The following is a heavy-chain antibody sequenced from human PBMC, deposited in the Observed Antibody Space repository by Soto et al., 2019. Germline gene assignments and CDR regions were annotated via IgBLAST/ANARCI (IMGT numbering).Heavy chain of an antibody. CDR1: GGTLSSYS. D-gene: IGHD4-17*01. J-gene: IGHJ4*02. V-gene: IGHV1-69*13. Sequence: SLKVSFQGSGGTLSSYSFSWGRQAPGQGLEWMGGIIPIFGTANYAQKFQGRVTITADESTSTAYMELSSLRSEDTAVYYCARVDENGDYVYFWGQGTLVTVSS. CDR3: ARVDENGDYVYF. CDR2: IIPIFGTA.